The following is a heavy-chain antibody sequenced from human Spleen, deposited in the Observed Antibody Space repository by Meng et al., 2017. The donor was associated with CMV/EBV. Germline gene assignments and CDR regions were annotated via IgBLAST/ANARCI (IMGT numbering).Heavy chain of an antibody. V-gene: IGHV4-34*01. D-gene: IGHD6-19*01. Sequence: SETLSLTCTVYGGSFSPYDWSWIRQSPGKGLEWSGKINHGGSTFYNPSLKSRVTISLDMSKNQFSLGLTSVTAADTAVYYCARDSSGWYVGYFDSWGQGTLVTVSS. CDR2: INHGGST. CDR1: GGSFSPYD. J-gene: IGHJ4*02. CDR3: ARDSSGWYVGYFDS.